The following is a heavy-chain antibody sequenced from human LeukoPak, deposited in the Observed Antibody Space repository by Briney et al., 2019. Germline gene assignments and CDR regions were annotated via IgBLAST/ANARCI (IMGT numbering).Heavy chain of an antibody. J-gene: IGHJ6*03. CDR2: IIPIFGTA. D-gene: IGHD4-17*01. Sequence: SVKVSCKASGGTFSSYAISWVRQAPGQGLEWMGRIIPIFGTANYAQKFQGRVTITTDESTSTAYMELSSLRSEDTAVYYCARGETTGTPYYYYYMDVWGKGTTVTVSS. V-gene: IGHV1-69*05. CDR3: ARGETTGTPYYYYYMDV. CDR1: GGTFSSYA.